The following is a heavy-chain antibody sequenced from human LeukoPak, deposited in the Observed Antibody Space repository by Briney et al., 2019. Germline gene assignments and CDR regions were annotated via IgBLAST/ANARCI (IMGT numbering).Heavy chain of an antibody. CDR1: GGTSSSYA. J-gene: IGHJ4*01. Sequence: VASVKVSCKASGGTSSSYAISWVRQAPGQGLEWMGRIIPIFGTANYAQKFQGRVTITTDESTSTAYMELSSLRSEDTAVYYCARDLRVDVYWWLFHDYWGQGTLVTVSS. V-gene: IGHV1-69*05. D-gene: IGHD3-22*01. CDR2: IIPIFGTA. CDR3: ARDLRVDVYWWLFHDY.